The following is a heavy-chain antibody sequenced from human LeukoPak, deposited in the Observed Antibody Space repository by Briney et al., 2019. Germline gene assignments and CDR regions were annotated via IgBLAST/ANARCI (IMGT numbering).Heavy chain of an antibody. D-gene: IGHD3-22*01. V-gene: IGHV4-61*05. Sequence: PSETLSLTYTVSGGSISSSRYYWSWIRQPPGMGLEWIGYIYYSGITNYNPSLKSRVSISVDTSKNQFSLKLSSVTAADTAVYYCARRGLYDSTGYYSFDYWGQGSLVTVSS. CDR2: IYYSGIT. J-gene: IGHJ4*02. CDR3: ARRGLYDSTGYYSFDY. CDR1: GGSISSSRYY.